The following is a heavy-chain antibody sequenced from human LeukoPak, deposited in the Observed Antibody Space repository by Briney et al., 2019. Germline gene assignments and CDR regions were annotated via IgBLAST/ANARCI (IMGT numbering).Heavy chain of an antibody. D-gene: IGHD3-10*01. CDR1: GYTFASYY. Sequence: ASVKVSCKASGYTFASYYMHWVRQAPGQGLEWMGIINPSGGSTSYAQKFQGRVTMTRDMSTSTVYMELSSLRSEDTAVYYCARVGGLYYYGSGSYYNAAFDIWGQGIMVTVSS. J-gene: IGHJ3*02. CDR2: INPSGGST. CDR3: ARVGGLYYYGSGSYYNAAFDI. V-gene: IGHV1-46*01.